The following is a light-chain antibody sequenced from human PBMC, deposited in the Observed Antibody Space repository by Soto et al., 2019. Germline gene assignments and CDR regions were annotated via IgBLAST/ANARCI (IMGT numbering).Light chain of an antibody. Sequence: QSALTQPASVSGSPGQSITISCTGTSSDVGGYNYVSWYQHHPGKAPKLIIYEVTNRPSGVSNRFSGSKSGNTASLTISGLQAEDEADYYCTSYTSGTTRYVIFGGGTKVTVL. CDR3: TSYTSGTTRYVI. J-gene: IGLJ2*01. CDR1: SSDVGGYNY. CDR2: EVT. V-gene: IGLV2-14*01.